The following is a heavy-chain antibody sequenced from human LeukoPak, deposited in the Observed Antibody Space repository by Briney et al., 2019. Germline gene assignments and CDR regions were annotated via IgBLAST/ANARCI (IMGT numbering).Heavy chain of an antibody. V-gene: IGHV1-18*01. Sequence: ASVKVSCKASGYTFTSYGISWVRQAPGQGVEWMGWISAYNGNTNYAQKLQGRVTMTTDTSTSTAYMELRSLRSDDTAVYYCARDVTHYYDSSGYPTSDAFDIWGQGTMVTVSS. CDR2: ISAYNGNT. CDR1: GYTFTSYG. CDR3: ARDVTHYYDSSGYPTSDAFDI. J-gene: IGHJ3*02. D-gene: IGHD3-22*01.